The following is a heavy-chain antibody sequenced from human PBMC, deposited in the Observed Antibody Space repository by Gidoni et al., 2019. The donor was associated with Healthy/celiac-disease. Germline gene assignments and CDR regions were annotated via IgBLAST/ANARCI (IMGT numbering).Heavy chain of an antibody. CDR1: RFTVSSNY. V-gene: IGHV3-53*01. CDR3: ARGGPDYGDYVELLGMDV. CDR2: IYSGGST. D-gene: IGHD4-17*01. Sequence: EVQLVEYGGGLIQPGGSLRLSCAASRFTVSSNYMSWVRQAPGKGLERGSVIYSGGSTYYADSVKGRFTISRDNSKNTLYLQMNSLRAEDTAVYYCARGGPDYGDYVELLGMDVWGQGTTVTVSS. J-gene: IGHJ6*02.